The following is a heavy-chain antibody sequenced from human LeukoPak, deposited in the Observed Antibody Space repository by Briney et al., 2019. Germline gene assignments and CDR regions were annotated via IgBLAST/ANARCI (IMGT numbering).Heavy chain of an antibody. CDR1: GGSISSSSYY. Sequence: SETLSLTCTVSGGSISSSSYYWGWIRQPPGKGLEWIGSIYCSGSTYYNPSLKSRVTISVDTSKNQFSLKLSSVTAADTAVYYCASYAHYFEYWGQGTLVTVSS. D-gene: IGHD3-16*01. CDR3: ASYAHYFEY. CDR2: IYCSGST. V-gene: IGHV4-39*01. J-gene: IGHJ4*02.